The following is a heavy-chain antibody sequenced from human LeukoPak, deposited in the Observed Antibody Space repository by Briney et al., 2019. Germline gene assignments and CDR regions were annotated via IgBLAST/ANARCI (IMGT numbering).Heavy chain of an antibody. CDR3: ARYVAYTGDFDY. CDR1: GYTFTSDD. V-gene: IGHV1-8*03. D-gene: IGHD3-16*01. Sequence: AAVKVSCKASGYTFTSDDINWVRQATGQGIEWKGWMFPSSGSRGYSQKIRGRVTITEHTSIRTAYLELSSLSSEDTAVYYCARYVAYTGDFDYWGRGTLVTVSS. J-gene: IGHJ4*02. CDR2: MFPSSGSR.